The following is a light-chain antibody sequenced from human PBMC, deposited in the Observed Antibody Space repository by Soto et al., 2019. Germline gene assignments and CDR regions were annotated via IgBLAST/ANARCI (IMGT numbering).Light chain of an antibody. CDR2: GAS. Sequence: EIVVTQSTGTLSLSPGERATLSCRASQSVTSNNLAWYQQKPGQAPRLLIYGASSRATGIPDRFSGSGSGTDFTLTISRLEPEDFAVYYCQHYVSPPITFSQGTRLEIK. CDR1: QSVTSNN. V-gene: IGKV3-20*01. CDR3: QHYVSPPIT. J-gene: IGKJ5*01.